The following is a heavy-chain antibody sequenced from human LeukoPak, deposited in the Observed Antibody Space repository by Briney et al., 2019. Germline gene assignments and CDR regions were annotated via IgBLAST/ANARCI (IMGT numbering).Heavy chain of an antibody. CDR1: GFTFSSYG. V-gene: IGHV3-30*18. Sequence: PGRSLRLSCAASGFTFSSYGMHWVRQAPGKGLEWVAVISYDGSNKYYADSVKGRFTISRDNSKNTLYLQMNSLRAEDTAVYYCAKGGYSGYDMIFSGDYWGQGTLVTVSS. D-gene: IGHD5-12*01. CDR2: ISYDGSNK. CDR3: AKGGYSGYDMIFSGDY. J-gene: IGHJ4*02.